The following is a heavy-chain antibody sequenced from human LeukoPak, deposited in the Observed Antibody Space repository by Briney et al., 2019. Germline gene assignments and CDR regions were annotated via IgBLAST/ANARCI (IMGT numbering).Heavy chain of an antibody. CDR3: ARWLWGYMDV. Sequence: PGGSLRLSCAASGFTFSSYEMNWVRQAPGKGLEWVSYISSSGSTIYYADSVKGRFTISRDNAKNSLYLQMNSLRAEDTAVYYCARWLWGYMDVWGKGTTVTISS. J-gene: IGHJ6*03. CDR1: GFTFSSYE. V-gene: IGHV3-48*03. CDR2: ISSSGSTI. D-gene: IGHD6-19*01.